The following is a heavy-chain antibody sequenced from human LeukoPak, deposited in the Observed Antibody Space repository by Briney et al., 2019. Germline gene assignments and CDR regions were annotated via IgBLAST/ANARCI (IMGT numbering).Heavy chain of an antibody. D-gene: IGHD4-17*01. CDR3: ARRLGYGRLDV. CDR1: GYSFSSYW. V-gene: IGHV5-51*01. J-gene: IGHJ6*03. Sequence: GESLKISCKGSGYSFSSYWIGWVRQMPRKGLERMGIIYPGDSDTRYSPSFQGQVTISADKSISTAHLQWSSLKASDTAMYYCARRLGYGRLDVWGKGTTVTVSS. CDR2: IYPGDSDT.